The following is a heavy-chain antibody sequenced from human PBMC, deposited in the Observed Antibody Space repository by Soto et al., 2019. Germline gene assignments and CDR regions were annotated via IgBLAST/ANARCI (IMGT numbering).Heavy chain of an antibody. CDR2: IIPILGIA. J-gene: IGHJ4*02. CDR1: GGTFSSYT. D-gene: IGHD3-22*01. V-gene: IGHV1-69*02. Sequence: QVQLVQSGAEVKKPGSSVKVSCKASGGTFSSYTISWVRQAPGQGLEWMGRIIPILGIANYAQKFQGRVTITADKSTGTAYMELSSLRSEDTAVYCCARATYYYDSSGSYEDYWGQGTLVTVSS. CDR3: ARATYYYDSSGSYEDY.